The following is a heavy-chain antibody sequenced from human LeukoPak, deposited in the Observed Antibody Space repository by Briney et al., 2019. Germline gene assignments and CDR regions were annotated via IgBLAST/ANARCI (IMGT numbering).Heavy chain of an antibody. D-gene: IGHD5-12*01. CDR1: GFTFSRYA. Sequence: TGGSLRLSCAASGFTFSRYAMHWVRQAPGKGLEWVAVISYDGSNKYYADSVKGRFTISRDNSKNTLYLQMNSLRAEDTAVFYCARERRVATSDYFYGMDVWGQGTTVTASS. V-gene: IGHV3-30-3*01. J-gene: IGHJ6*02. CDR3: ARERRVATSDYFYGMDV. CDR2: ISYDGSNK.